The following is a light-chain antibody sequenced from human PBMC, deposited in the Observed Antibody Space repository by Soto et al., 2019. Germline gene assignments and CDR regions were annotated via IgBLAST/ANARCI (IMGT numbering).Light chain of an antibody. CDR1: QSVSSSY. CDR2: GAS. Sequence: EIVLTQSPGTLSLSPGERATLSCRASQSVSSSYLAWYQQKPGQAPRLLIYGASSRATGIPDRFSGSGSGIDFTLTISRLEPEDFAVYYCQQYGSSPWTFGQGTNVEIK. V-gene: IGKV3-20*01. CDR3: QQYGSSPWT. J-gene: IGKJ1*01.